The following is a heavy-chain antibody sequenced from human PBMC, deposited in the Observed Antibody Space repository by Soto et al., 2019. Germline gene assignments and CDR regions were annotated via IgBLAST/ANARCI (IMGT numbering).Heavy chain of an antibody. Sequence: QVRLVQSGAEVEKPGASVKVSCKASGYTFTSYDINWVRQATGQGLEWMGWMNPNSGNTGYAQKFQGRVTMTRNTSISTAYMELSSLRSEDTAVYYCARGAIAVAGTLYKYWGQGTLVTVSS. D-gene: IGHD6-19*01. CDR2: MNPNSGNT. J-gene: IGHJ4*02. CDR3: ARGAIAVAGTLYKY. V-gene: IGHV1-8*01. CDR1: GYTFTSYD.